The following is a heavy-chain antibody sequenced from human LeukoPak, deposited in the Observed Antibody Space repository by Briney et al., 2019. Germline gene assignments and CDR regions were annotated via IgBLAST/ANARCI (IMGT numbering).Heavy chain of an antibody. D-gene: IGHD3-10*01. J-gene: IGHJ4*02. Sequence: PGGSLRLSCAASGFTVSSNYMSWVRQAPGKGLEWVLVIYSGGSTYYADSVKGRFTISRDNSKNTLYLQMNSLRAEDTAVYYCASSSMVRGVPLDYWGQGTLVTVSS. CDR2: IYSGGST. CDR1: GFTVSSNY. V-gene: IGHV3-53*01. CDR3: ASSSMVRGVPLDY.